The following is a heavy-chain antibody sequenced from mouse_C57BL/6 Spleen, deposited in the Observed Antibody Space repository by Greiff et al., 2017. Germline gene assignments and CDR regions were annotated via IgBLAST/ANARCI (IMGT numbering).Heavy chain of an antibody. CDR2: IDPSDSYT. Sequence: QVQLQQPGAELVMPGASVKLSCKASGYTFTSYWMHWVKQRPGQGLEWIGEIDPSDSYTNYNQKFKGKSTLTVDKSSSTAYMQLSSLTSEDSAVYYCAIYYDYDYAMDYWGQGTSVTVSS. V-gene: IGHV1-69*01. D-gene: IGHD2-4*01. J-gene: IGHJ4*01. CDR3: AIYYDYDYAMDY. CDR1: GYTFTSYW.